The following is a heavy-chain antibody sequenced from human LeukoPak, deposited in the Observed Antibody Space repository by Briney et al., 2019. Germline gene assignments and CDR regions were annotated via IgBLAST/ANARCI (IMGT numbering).Heavy chain of an antibody. CDR3: ARVPKNYYDSSGYYYYYYGMDV. V-gene: IGHV1-8*01. CDR2: MNPNSGNT. D-gene: IGHD3-22*01. CDR1: GYTFTSYD. Sequence: ASVKVSCKASGYTFTSYDINWVRQATGQGLEWVGWMNPNSGNTGYAQKFQGRVTMTRNTSISTAYMELSSLRSEDTAVYYCARVPKNYYDSSGYYYYYYGMDVWGQGTTVTVSS. J-gene: IGHJ6*02.